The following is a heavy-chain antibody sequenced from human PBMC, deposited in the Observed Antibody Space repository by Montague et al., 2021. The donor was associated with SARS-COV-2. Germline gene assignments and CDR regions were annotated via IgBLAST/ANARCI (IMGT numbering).Heavy chain of an antibody. CDR1: GGSISSCCYS. V-gene: IGHV4-39*01. CDR2: LFYSAST. CDR3: ARFPYVYCSTHAFDI. D-gene: IGHD2-2*01. Sequence: SETLSLTCTVSGGSISSCCYSWSCLPHPPGQELVWIVNLFYSASTYYNTSLRSRVTISVDTSKNQFSLRLSSVTAADTAVYYCARFPYVYCSTHAFDIWGQGTMVTVSS. J-gene: IGHJ3*02.